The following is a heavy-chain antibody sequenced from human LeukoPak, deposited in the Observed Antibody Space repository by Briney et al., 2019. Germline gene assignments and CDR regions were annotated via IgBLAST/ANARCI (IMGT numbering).Heavy chain of an antibody. D-gene: IGHD1-26*01. V-gene: IGHV5-51*01. CDR3: ARHGVGATWEFDP. CDR1: GYGLSSYW. J-gene: IGHJ5*02. Sequence: KITRQESGYGLSSYWIGRLRQVPGKKMEWMGIIYPGDSDTRYSPSFQGQVTISADKSISTAYLQWSSLKASDTAMYYCARHGVGATWEFDPWGQGTLVTVSS. CDR2: IYPGDSDT.